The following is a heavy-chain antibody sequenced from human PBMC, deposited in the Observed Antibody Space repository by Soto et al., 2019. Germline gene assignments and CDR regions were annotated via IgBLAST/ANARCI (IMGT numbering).Heavy chain of an antibody. V-gene: IGHV1-18*01. J-gene: IGHJ6*02. Sequence: QVQLVQSGAEVKKPGASVKISCKASGYTFTSYGISWVRQAPGQGLEWMGWISAYNGNTNYAQKLQGRVTMTTKTSTSTAYMELRSLRSDATAVYYCAREQGGDLGPEYHYYGMDVWGQGTTVTVSS. CDR1: GYTFTSYG. CDR2: ISAYNGNT. CDR3: AREQGGDLGPEYHYYGMDV. D-gene: IGHD2-21*02.